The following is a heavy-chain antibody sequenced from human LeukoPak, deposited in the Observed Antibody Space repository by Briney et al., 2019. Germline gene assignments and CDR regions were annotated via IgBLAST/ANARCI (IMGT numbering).Heavy chain of an antibody. Sequence: SETLSLTCTVSGGSISSSSYYWGWLRQPPGKGLEWIGCIYYSGSTYYYPSLKSRVTISVDTSKNQFSLKLSSVTAADTAVYYCARDNIHLVPAAHGAFDIWGQGTMVTVSS. CDR2: IYYSGST. D-gene: IGHD2-2*01. CDR1: GGSISSSSYY. J-gene: IGHJ3*02. CDR3: ARDNIHLVPAAHGAFDI. V-gene: IGHV4-39*07.